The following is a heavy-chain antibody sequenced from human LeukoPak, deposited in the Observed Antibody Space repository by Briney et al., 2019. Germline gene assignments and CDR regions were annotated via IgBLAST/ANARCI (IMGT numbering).Heavy chain of an antibody. J-gene: IGHJ3*02. CDR3: ARHTPGRPYAFDI. Sequence: SETLSLTCTVSGGSISSYYWSWIRQPPGKGLEWIGYIYYSGSTNYNPSLKSRVTISADTSKNQFSLKLSSVTAADTAVYYCARHTPGRPYAFDIWGQGTMVTVSS. CDR2: IYYSGST. CDR1: GGSISSYY. D-gene: IGHD2-8*02. V-gene: IGHV4-59*08.